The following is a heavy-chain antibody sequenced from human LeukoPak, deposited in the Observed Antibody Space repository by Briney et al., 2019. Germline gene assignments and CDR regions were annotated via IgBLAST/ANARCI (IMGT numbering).Heavy chain of an antibody. D-gene: IGHD2-21*01. V-gene: IGHV4-31*03. CDR3: ARGAQSGGHIRFDY. CDR1: GGSISSGGYY. J-gene: IGHJ4*02. CDR2: IYYSGST. Sequence: ASETLSLTCTVSGGSISSGGYYWSWIRQHPGKGLEWIGYIYYSGSTYYNPSLKSRVTISVDTSKNQFSLKLSSVTAADTAVYYRARGAQSGGHIRFDYWGQGTLVTVSS.